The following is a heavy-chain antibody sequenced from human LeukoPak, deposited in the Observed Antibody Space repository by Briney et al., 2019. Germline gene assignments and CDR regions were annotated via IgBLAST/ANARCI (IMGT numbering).Heavy chain of an antibody. CDR1: GYTFTDYY. Sequence: ASVKISCKVSGYTFTDYYMHWVQQAPGEGLEWMGLVDPEDGETIYAEKFQGRVTITADTSTDTAYMELSSLRSEDTAVYYCATLVVITARVAFDIWGQGTMVTVSS. CDR3: ATLVVITARVAFDI. J-gene: IGHJ3*02. V-gene: IGHV1-69-2*01. CDR2: VDPEDGET. D-gene: IGHD3-22*01.